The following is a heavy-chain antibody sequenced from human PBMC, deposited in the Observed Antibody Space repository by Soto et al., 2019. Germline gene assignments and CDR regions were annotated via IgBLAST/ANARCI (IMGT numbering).Heavy chain of an antibody. CDR2: IIPIFGTT. CDR1: GGTFSSYA. CDR3: ARARDIVVVVAAAHGRNYYYGMHV. V-gene: IGHV1-69*01. J-gene: IGHJ6*02. Sequence: QVQLVQSGAEVKKPGSSVKVSCKASGGTFSSYAISWVRQAPGQGLEWMGGIIPIFGTTNYAQKFHGRVTITADESTSTAYMELSSLRSEDTAVYYCARARDIVVVVAAAHGRNYYYGMHVWGRGTT. D-gene: IGHD2-15*01.